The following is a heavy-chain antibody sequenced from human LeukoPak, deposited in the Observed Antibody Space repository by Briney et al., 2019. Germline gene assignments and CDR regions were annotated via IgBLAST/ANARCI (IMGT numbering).Heavy chain of an antibody. D-gene: IGHD6-25*01. CDR1: GGSISSYY. CDR2: IYYSGST. CDR3: ARDGATAGRRDAFDI. V-gene: IGHV4-59*01. J-gene: IGHJ3*02. Sequence: PSETLSLTCTVSGGSISSYYWSWIRQPPGKGLEWIGYIYYSGSTNYNPSLKSRVTISVDTSKSQFSLKLSSVTAADTAVYYCARDGATAGRRDAFDIWGQGTMVTVSS.